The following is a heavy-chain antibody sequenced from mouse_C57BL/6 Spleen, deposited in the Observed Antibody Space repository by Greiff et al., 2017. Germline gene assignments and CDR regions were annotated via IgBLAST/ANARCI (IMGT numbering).Heavy chain of an antibody. V-gene: IGHV1-72*01. D-gene: IGHD3-2*02. Sequence: VQLQQPGAELVKPGASVKLSCKASGYTFTSYWMHWVKQRPGRGLEWIGGIDPNSGGTKYNEKFKSKATLTVDKPSSTAYMQLSSLTSGDSAVYYCARWEGSAWFAYWGQGTLVTVSA. CDR1: GYTFTSYW. CDR3: ARWEGSAWFAY. J-gene: IGHJ3*01. CDR2: IDPNSGGT.